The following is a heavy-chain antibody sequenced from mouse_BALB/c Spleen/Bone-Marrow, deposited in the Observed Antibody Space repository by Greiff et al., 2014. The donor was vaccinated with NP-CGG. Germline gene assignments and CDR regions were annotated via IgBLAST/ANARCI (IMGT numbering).Heavy chain of an antibody. CDR3: AKKTYGSSVHFDV. Sequence: VQLQQSGPGLVQPSQSLSITCTVSGFSLTNCGIHWVRQSPGKGLEWLGVIWRGGSTDYNAAFMSRLSITKDNSKSQVFFKMNSLQADDTAIYYCAKKTYGSSVHFDVWGAGTTVTVSS. V-gene: IGHV2-5*01. CDR2: IWRGGST. D-gene: IGHD1-1*01. J-gene: IGHJ1*01. CDR1: GFSLTNCG.